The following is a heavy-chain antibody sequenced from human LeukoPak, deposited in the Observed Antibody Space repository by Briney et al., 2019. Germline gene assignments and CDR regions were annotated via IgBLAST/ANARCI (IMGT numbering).Heavy chain of an antibody. CDR3: ARFRSGYYYVDY. D-gene: IGHD3-22*01. CDR2: INTSGST. V-gene: IGHV4-4*07. Sequence: SETLSLTCTVSGGSLSTYYWGWIRQPAGKGLEGIGRINTSGSTNYNPSLKSRITLSVDTSKNQFSLKLSSVTAADTAVYYCARFRSGYYYVDYWGQGTLVTVSS. J-gene: IGHJ4*02. CDR1: GGSLSTYY.